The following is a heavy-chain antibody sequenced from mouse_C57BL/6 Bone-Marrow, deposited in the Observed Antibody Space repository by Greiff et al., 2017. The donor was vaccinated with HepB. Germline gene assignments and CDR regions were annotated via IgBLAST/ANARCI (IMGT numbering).Heavy chain of an antibody. V-gene: IGHV1-50*01. CDR1: GYTFTSYW. Sequence: QVHVKQSGAELVKPGASVKLSCKASGYTFTSYWMQWVKQRPGQGLEWIGEIDPSDSYTNYNQKFKGKATLTVDTSSSTAYMQLSSLTSEDSAVYYCARGMIYYGSSYEWYFDVWGTGTTVTVSS. CDR2: IDPSDSYT. D-gene: IGHD1-1*01. J-gene: IGHJ1*03. CDR3: ARGMIYYGSSYEWYFDV.